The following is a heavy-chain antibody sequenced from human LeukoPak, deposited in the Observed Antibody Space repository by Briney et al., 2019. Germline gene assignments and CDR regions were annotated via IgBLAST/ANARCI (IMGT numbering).Heavy chain of an antibody. CDR2: IYHSGST. CDR1: GYSISSGYY. Sequence: SQTLSLTCAVSGYSISSGYYWGWIRPPPGKGLEWMGSIYHSGSTFYNPTLKSPLTISVDTSKNQFSLKLSSLTPADTAVYYCASVSGGGVVPAANLGFYYYYGMDVWGKGTTVTVSS. V-gene: IGHV4-38-2*01. CDR3: ASVSGGGVVPAANLGFYYYYGMDV. J-gene: IGHJ6*04. D-gene: IGHD2-2*01.